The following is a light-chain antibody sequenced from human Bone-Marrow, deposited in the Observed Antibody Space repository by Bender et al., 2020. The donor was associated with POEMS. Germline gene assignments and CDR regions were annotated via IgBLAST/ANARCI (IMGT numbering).Light chain of an antibody. V-gene: IGLV1-44*01. CDR1: DSNFGGNN. CDR3: CSYTRRRV. Sequence: QSALTQPPSASGTPGQSVIISCSGTDSNFGGNNVNWYQHLPGTAPRLVVYSNYQRPSGVPDRFSGSKSVTSASLAISGLQSEDEADYFCCSYTRRRVFGTGTRVTVL. J-gene: IGLJ1*01. CDR2: SNY.